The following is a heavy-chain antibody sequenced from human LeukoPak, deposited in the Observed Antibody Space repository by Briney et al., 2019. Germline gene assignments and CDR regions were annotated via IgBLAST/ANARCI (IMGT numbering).Heavy chain of an antibody. CDR3: ARVWSGYSSSWYPLYFDY. CDR1: GGSISSYY. J-gene: IGHJ4*02. Sequence: PSETLSLTCTVSGGSISSYYWSWIRQPPGKGLEWIGYIHYSGSTHYNPSLKSRVTISVDTSKNQFSLKLSSVTAADTAVYYCARVWSGYSSSWYPLYFDYWGQGTLVTVSS. CDR2: IHYSGST. V-gene: IGHV4-59*12. D-gene: IGHD6-13*01.